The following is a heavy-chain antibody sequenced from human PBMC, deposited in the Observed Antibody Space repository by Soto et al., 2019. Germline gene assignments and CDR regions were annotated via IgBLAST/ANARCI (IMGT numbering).Heavy chain of an antibody. CDR1: GGTCSSYA. D-gene: IGHD3-10*01. CDR2: IIPIFGTA. Sequence: QVQLVQSGAEVKKPGSSVNVSCKPSGGTCSSYAISWVRQAPGQGLEWMGGIIPIFGTANYAQNFQGRVTITADESTSTAYMEVGSLRSEDTAVYYCARGKGEKFDYWGQGTLVTVSS. CDR3: ARGKGEKFDY. V-gene: IGHV1-69*01. J-gene: IGHJ4*02.